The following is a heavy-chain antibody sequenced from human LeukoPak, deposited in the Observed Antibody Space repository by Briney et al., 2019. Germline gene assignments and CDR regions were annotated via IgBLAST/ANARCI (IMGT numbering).Heavy chain of an antibody. V-gene: IGHV4-4*07. CDR3: ARDISIAADYYYYGMDV. D-gene: IGHD6-13*01. CDR1: GGSISSYY. J-gene: IGHJ6*02. Sequence: SETLSLTCTVSGGSISSYYWSWIRQPAGKGLEWIGRIYTSGSTNYNPSLKSRVTMSVDTSKNQFSLKLSSVTAADTAVYYCARDISIAADYYYYGMDVWGQGTTVTVSS. CDR2: IYTSGST.